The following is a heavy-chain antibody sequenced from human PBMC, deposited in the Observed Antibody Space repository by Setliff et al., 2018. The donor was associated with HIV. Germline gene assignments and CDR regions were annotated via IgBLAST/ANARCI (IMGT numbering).Heavy chain of an antibody. V-gene: IGHV3-30*02. CDR1: GFTFSNSG. D-gene: IGHD6-6*01. J-gene: IGHJ4*02. CDR3: AREILSSSAIDY. Sequence: PGGSLRLSCAASGFTFSNSGTHWVRQAPGKGLEWVTFIRYDESDKDYVDSVKGRFTISRDNAKNSLYLQMNSLRAEDTAVYYCAREILSSSAIDYWGQGTLVTVSS. CDR2: IRYDESDK.